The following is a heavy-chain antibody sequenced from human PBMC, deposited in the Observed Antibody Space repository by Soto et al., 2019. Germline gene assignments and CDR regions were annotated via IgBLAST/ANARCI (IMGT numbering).Heavy chain of an antibody. J-gene: IGHJ4*02. CDR3: ARASSGYDLGDDF. V-gene: IGHV3-48*01. D-gene: IGHD5-12*01. CDR2: ISFSSKTI. CDR1: GFDFGDYS. Sequence: GGSLRLSCTASGFDFGDYSFHWVRQAPGKGLEWLSYISFSSKTIYYADSVKGRFTVSRDNAKKSLYLQMHTLRVEDTAVYYCARASSGYDLGDDFWCQGTLVTVSS.